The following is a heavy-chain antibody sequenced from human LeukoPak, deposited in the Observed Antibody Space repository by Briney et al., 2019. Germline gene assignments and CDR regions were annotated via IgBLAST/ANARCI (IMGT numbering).Heavy chain of an antibody. Sequence: GESLRISCKGSGYSFTSNWIGWVRQMPGKGLEWMGIIYPGDSDTRYSPSFQGQVTISADKSISTAYLQWSSLKASDTAMYYCARRLGPTRGPIDYWGQGTLVTVSS. CDR2: IYPGDSDT. V-gene: IGHV5-51*01. J-gene: IGHJ4*02. CDR1: GYSFTSNW. CDR3: ARRLGPTRGPIDY. D-gene: IGHD1-26*01.